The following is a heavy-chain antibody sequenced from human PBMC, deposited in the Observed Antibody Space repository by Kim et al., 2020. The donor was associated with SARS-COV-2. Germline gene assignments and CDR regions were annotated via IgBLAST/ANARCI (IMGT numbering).Heavy chain of an antibody. V-gene: IGHV3-23*01. CDR2: T. J-gene: IGHJ4*02. CDR3: ANRRGAYYAFDD. Sequence: TNSADPGKGRCTISRDNSKNTLYLQINSLKAEDKAVYYCANRRGAYYAFDDWGLGTLVTVSS. D-gene: IGHD1-26*01.